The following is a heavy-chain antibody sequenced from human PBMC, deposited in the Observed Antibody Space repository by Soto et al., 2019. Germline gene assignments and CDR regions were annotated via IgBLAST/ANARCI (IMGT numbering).Heavy chain of an antibody. Sequence: GGSLRLSCAASGFTFSSYAMTWVRQAPGKGLEWVSSISGSGGTPYYADSVKGRFTTSTDNSKNTLYLHMSGLRADDTAVYYCTRGFNLSCDYWGQGT. D-gene: IGHD3-3*01. CDR1: GFTFSSYA. CDR2: ISGSGGTP. V-gene: IGHV3-23*01. J-gene: IGHJ4*02. CDR3: TRGFNLSCDY.